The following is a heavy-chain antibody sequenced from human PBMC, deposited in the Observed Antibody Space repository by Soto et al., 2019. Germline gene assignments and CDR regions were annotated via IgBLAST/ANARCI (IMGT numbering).Heavy chain of an antibody. Sequence: QVQLQESGPGLVKPSQTLSLTCTVSGGSISSGGYYWSWIRQHPGKGLEWIGYIYYSGSTYYNPSLKSRVTISVDTSKNQFSLQLSSVTPADTAAYYCATVRSNWSGAEYFQHCGQGTLVTVSS. CDR2: IYYSGST. CDR3: ATVRSNWSGAEYFQH. CDR1: GGSISSGGYY. V-gene: IGHV4-31*03. D-gene: IGHD6-13*01. J-gene: IGHJ1*01.